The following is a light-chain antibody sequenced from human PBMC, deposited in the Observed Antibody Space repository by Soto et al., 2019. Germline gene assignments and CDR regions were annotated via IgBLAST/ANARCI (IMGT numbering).Light chain of an antibody. CDR2: SAS. V-gene: IGKV1-39*01. CDR1: QGISDY. J-gene: IGKJ2*01. CDR3: QQSSSSPPT. Sequence: DIQMTQSPCSLSASVGDRVTITCRAGQGISDYLYWYQQKPGKAPKLLIYSASRLKSGVPSRFSGSRSGTDFTLIISSLQPEDFATYYCQQSSSSPPTFGQGTRVEI.